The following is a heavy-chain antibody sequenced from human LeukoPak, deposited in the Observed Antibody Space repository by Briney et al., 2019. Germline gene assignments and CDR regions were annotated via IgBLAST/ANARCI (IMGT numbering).Heavy chain of an antibody. J-gene: IGHJ3*02. CDR3: ARDRHRYYDSSGYYSIDAFDI. D-gene: IGHD3-22*01. V-gene: IGHV6-1*01. Sequence: SQTLSLTCAISGDSVSNNSATWNWIRQSPSRGLEWLGRTYYRSKWYTDYAVSVKSRITINPDTSKNQFSLQLNSVTPEDTAVYYCARDRHRYYDSSGYYSIDAFDIWGQGTMVTVSS. CDR1: GDSVSNNSAT. CDR2: TYYRSKWYT.